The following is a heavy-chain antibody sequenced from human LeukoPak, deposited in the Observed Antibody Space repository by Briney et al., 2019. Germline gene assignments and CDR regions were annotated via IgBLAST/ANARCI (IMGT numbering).Heavy chain of an antibody. J-gene: IGHJ4*02. CDR2: INSEGSSA. V-gene: IGHV3-74*01. CDR3: ARDPRTGYFDY. D-gene: IGHD1-14*01. CDR1: GFTFSSYC. Sequence: GGSLRLSCAASGFTFSSYCMHWVRQAPGKGLVWVSRINSEGSSASYADSVKGRFTISRDIAKNTLYLQMNSLRAEDTAVYYCARDPRTGYFDYWGQGTLVTVSS.